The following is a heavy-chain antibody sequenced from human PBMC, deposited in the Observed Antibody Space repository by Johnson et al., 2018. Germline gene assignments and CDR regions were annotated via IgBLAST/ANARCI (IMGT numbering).Heavy chain of an antibody. CDR3: APDPAAWDRPKGFDS. J-gene: IGHJ4*02. Sequence: QVQLQESGPGLVKPSQTLSLTCTVSGGSINSYDYYWNWLRQPAGKGLEWIGRVRPIEATNYNPSFKSRVTISVDTPKNQVSLKLNSVTAADTAGYYCAPDPAAWDRPKGFDSWGQGTLVTVSS. D-gene: IGHD1-26*01. CDR1: GGSINSYDYY. CDR2: VRPIEAT. V-gene: IGHV4-61*02.